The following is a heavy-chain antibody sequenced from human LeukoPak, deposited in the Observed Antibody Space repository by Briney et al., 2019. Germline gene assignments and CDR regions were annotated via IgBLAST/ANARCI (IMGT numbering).Heavy chain of an antibody. V-gene: IGHV3-48*03. CDR3: ARADYDYVWGSYRQYYFDS. D-gene: IGHD3-16*02. CDR2: ISSSGSTI. Sequence: PGGSLRLSCAASGFTFSSYEMHWVRQAPGKGLEWVSYISSSGSTIYYADSVKGRFTISRDNAKNSLYLQMNSLRAEDTAVYYCARADYDYVWGSYRQYYFDSWGQGTLVTVSS. J-gene: IGHJ4*02. CDR1: GFTFSSYE.